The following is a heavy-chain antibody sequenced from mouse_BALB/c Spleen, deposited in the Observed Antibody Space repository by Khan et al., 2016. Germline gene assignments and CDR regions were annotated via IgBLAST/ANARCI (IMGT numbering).Heavy chain of an antibody. CDR1: GYSITSGYY. CDR3: SRDGVTGTFAY. V-gene: IGHV3-6*02. CDR2: ISYDGTN. J-gene: IGHJ3*01. Sequence: VQLKESGPGLVKPSQSLSLTCSVTGYSITSGYYWNWIRQFPGNKLEWMGYISYDGTNYYNPSLKNRISITRDTSKNHFFLKLNSVTSEDTATYYCSRDGVTGTFAYWGQGTLVTVSA. D-gene: IGHD4-1*01.